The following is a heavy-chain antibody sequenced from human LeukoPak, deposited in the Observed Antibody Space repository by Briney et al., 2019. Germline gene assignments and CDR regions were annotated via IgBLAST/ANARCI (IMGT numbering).Heavy chain of an antibody. D-gene: IGHD3-9*01. CDR2: FDPEDGET. CDR1: GYTLTELS. V-gene: IGHV1-24*01. CDR3: ATSLYFDWLLND. Sequence: ASVKVSFKFSGYTLTELSIHWVRQPPAKGLEGVGGFDPEDGETIYAQKFQGRGTITEDTPTDTDYTEWSSLRSEDMAVYYCATSLYFDWLLNDWGQGTLVTVSS. J-gene: IGHJ4*02.